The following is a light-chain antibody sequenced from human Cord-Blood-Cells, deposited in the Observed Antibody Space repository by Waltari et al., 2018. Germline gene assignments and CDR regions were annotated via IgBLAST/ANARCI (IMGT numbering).Light chain of an antibody. CDR1: SSDVGGYNY. CDR3: SSYTSSSNVV. J-gene: IGLJ2*01. Sequence: QSALTQPASVSGSPGQSITISCTGTSSDVGGYNYVSWYQQHPGKAPKLSIYEVSNRPSGVSSRCSGSKSGNTASLTISGLQAEDEADYYCSSYTSSSNVVFGGGTKLTVL. CDR2: EVS. V-gene: IGLV2-14*01.